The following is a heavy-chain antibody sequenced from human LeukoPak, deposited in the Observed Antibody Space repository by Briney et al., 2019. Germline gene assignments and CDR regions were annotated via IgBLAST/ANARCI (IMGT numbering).Heavy chain of an antibody. J-gene: IGHJ4*02. V-gene: IGHV1-69*13. CDR2: IIPIFGTA. CDR1: GGIFSSYV. Sequence: ASVKVSCKASGGIFSSYVISWVRQAPGQGLEWMGGIIPIFGTANYAQKFQGRFTITADESTSTAYMELSSLRSEDTAVYYCARTPIYYFDNSGYYNWGQGTLVTVSS. CDR3: ARTPIYYFDNSGYYN. D-gene: IGHD3-22*01.